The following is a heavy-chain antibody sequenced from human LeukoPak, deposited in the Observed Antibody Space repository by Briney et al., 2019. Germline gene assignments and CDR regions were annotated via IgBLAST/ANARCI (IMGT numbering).Heavy chain of an antibody. Sequence: SVKVSCKPSAGTISNFTITWVRQAPGQGLEWMGRILPVLGTANYAQTFQGRVTFTADISTSTAYMDLSSLRSEDTAVYYCARRFYYDRIGYSEFWGQGTLISVSS. V-gene: IGHV1-69*08. CDR2: ILPVLGTA. D-gene: IGHD3-22*01. CDR3: ARRFYYDRIGYSEF. CDR1: AGTISNFT. J-gene: IGHJ4*02.